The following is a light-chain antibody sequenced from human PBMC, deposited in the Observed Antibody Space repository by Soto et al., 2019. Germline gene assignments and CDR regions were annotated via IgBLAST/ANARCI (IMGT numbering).Light chain of an antibody. J-gene: IGKJ1*01. V-gene: IGKV3-11*01. Sequence: EIVLTQSPATLSLSPGEGATLSCRASQSVDRYLVWYQQKPGQAPRLLVYDASNRATGIPARFSGRGSGTDFTLTISSLEPEDFALYYCQQRSSWPRTFGRGTKVEIK. CDR2: DAS. CDR3: QQRSSWPRT. CDR1: QSVDRY.